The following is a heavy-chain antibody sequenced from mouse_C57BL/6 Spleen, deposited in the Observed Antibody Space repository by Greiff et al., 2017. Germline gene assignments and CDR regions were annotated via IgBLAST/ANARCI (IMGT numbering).Heavy chain of an antibody. V-gene: IGHV1-64*01. CDR1: GYTFTSYW. Sequence: QVQLQQPGAELVKPGASVKLSCKASGYTFTSYWMHWVKQRPGQGLEWIGMIHPNSGSTNYNEKFKSKATLTVDKSSSTAYRQLSSLTSEDSAVYSFAREGITTVVAHNFDYWGKGTTLTVSS. CDR3: AREGITTVVAHNFDY. CDR2: IHPNSGST. J-gene: IGHJ2*01. D-gene: IGHD1-1*01.